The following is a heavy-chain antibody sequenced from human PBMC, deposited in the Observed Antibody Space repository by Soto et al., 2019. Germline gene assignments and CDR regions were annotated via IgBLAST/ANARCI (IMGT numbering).Heavy chain of an antibody. CDR3: AKDPHYDFWSGYANWFDL. CDR2: ISGSGGST. V-gene: IGHV3-23*01. J-gene: IGHJ5*02. Sequence: GGSLRLSCAASGFTFSSYAMSWVRQAPGKGLEWVSAISGSGGSTYYADSVKGRFTISRDNSKNTLYLQMNSLRAEDTAVYYCAKDPHYDFWSGYANWFDLWGKGTLVPVSS. CDR1: GFTFSSYA. D-gene: IGHD3-3*01.